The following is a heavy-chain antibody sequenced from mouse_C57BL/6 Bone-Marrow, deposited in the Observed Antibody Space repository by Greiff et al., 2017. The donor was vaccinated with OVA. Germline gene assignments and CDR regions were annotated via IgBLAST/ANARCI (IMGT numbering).Heavy chain of an antibody. CDR1: GYTFTSYW. D-gene: IGHD1-1*01. CDR3: ARKDYAWFAY. Sequence: QVQLQQPGAELVKPGASVKLSCKASGYTFTSYWMHWVKQRPGQGLAWIGMIHPNSGSTNYNEKFKSKATLTVDKSSSTAYMQLSSLTSEDSAVYYCARKDYAWFAYWGQGTLVTVSA. CDR2: IHPNSGST. J-gene: IGHJ3*01. V-gene: IGHV1-64*01.